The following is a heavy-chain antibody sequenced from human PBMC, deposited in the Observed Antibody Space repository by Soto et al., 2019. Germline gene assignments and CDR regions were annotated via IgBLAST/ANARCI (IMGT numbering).Heavy chain of an antibody. Sequence: EVQLLESGGGLVQPGGSLRLSCAASGFTFYSYAMGWVRQAPGKGLEWVSAISGSGGSTYYADSVKDRFTISRDNSKNTLYLPMNSLRAEDTAIYYCAKDGEYSSGWYVRPYFDYWGQGTLVTVSS. CDR3: AKDGEYSSGWYVRPYFDY. V-gene: IGHV3-23*01. J-gene: IGHJ4*02. CDR2: ISGSGGST. D-gene: IGHD6-19*01. CDR1: GFTFYSYA.